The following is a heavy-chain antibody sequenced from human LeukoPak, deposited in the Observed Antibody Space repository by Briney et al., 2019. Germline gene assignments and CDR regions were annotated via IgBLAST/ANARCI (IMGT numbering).Heavy chain of an antibody. Sequence: GGSLRLSCAASGFTVSSNYMSWVRQAPGKGLECVSVIYSGGSTYYADSVKGRFTISRDNSKNTLYLQMNSLRAEDTAVYYCARVAWSGPSYYFDYWGQGTLVTVSS. V-gene: IGHV3-66*02. D-gene: IGHD3-3*01. CDR2: IYSGGST. J-gene: IGHJ4*02. CDR1: GFTVSSNY. CDR3: ARVAWSGPSYYFDY.